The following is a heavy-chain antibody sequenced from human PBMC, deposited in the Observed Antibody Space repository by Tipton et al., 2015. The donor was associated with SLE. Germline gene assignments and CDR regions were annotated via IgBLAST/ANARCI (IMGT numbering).Heavy chain of an antibody. J-gene: IGHJ4*02. CDR1: GFTFSTNA. CDR2: ISGSGSST. Sequence: SLRLSCAASGFTFSTNAMSWVRPAPGKGLEWVSAISGSGSSTYYADSVQGRFTISRDNSKNTLSLQMNSLRAEDTAVYYCAKDAPSTSGWYFDYWGQGTLVTVSS. D-gene: IGHD6-19*01. V-gene: IGHV3-23*01. CDR3: AKDAPSTSGWYFDY.